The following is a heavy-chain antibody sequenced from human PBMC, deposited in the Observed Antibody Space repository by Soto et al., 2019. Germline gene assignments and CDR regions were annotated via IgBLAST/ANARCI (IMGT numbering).Heavy chain of an antibody. V-gene: IGHV1-46*01. J-gene: IGHJ4*02. CDR3: AMGALLWSSLFDY. D-gene: IGHD3-10*01. Sequence: QVQLVQSGAEVKKPGASVKVSCKASGYTFTSYYMHWVRQAPGQGLEGMGIIKPSGGSTSYAQKFLGGIPTTRYTFTSTVYKDLSSLRSEDTAVYYCAMGALLWSSLFDYWGQGTLVTVSS. CDR1: GYTFTSYY. CDR2: IKPSGGST.